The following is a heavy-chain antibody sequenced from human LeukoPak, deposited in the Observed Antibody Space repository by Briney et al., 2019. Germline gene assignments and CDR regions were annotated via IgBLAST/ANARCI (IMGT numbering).Heavy chain of an antibody. J-gene: IGHJ3*02. D-gene: IGHD6-13*01. CDR3: TRTLVVSWYDAFDI. CDR2: IRANNGDT. CDR1: GYTSTSDG. Sequence: ASVKVSCKTSGYTSTSDGISWVRQGPGQGLEWMGWIRANNGDTNYAQKLQSRVTMTTDTSTSTAYMELRSLRSDDTAVYYCTRTLVVSWYDAFDIWGQGTMVTVSS. V-gene: IGHV1-18*01.